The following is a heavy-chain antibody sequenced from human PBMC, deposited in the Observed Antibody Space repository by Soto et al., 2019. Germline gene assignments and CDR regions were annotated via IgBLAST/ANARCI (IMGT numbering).Heavy chain of an antibody. Sequence: LGESLKISCKGSGYSFTSYWISWVRQMPGKGLEWMGRIDPSDSYTNYSPSFQGHVTISADKSISTAYLQWSSLKASDTAMYYCARLFSGDCSSTSCSVDVWGQGTTVTVSS. CDR1: GYSFTSYW. D-gene: IGHD2-2*01. J-gene: IGHJ6*02. CDR3: ARLFSGDCSSTSCSVDV. V-gene: IGHV5-10-1*01. CDR2: IDPSDSYT.